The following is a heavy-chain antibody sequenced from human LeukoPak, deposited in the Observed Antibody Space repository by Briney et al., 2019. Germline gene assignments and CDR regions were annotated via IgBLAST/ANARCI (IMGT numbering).Heavy chain of an antibody. CDR3: ARDQSIAARQYYFDS. V-gene: IGHV1-69*05. J-gene: IGHJ4*02. Sequence: ASVKVSCKASGGTFRSYGISWVSQAPGQGLEWMGGIIPIFGTSSYPPKFQGRFSITTDESTTTAYMELSSLTSEDTAVYYCARDQSIAARQYYFDSWGQGTLLTVSS. CDR1: GGTFRSYG. D-gene: IGHD6-6*01. CDR2: IIPIFGTS.